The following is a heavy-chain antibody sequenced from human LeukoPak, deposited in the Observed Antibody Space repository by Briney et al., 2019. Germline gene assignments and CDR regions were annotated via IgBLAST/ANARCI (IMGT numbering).Heavy chain of an antibody. J-gene: IGHJ4*02. CDR2: ISGSGGST. D-gene: IGHD3-10*01. CDR3: AKDLLRSGSYAGY. V-gene: IGHV3-23*01. CDR1: GFTFSSYA. Sequence: GGSLRLSCAASGFTFSSYAMSWVRQAPGKGLKWVSAISGSGGSTYYADSVKGRFTISRDNSKNTLYLQMNSLRAEDTAVYYCAKDLLRSGSYAGYWGQGTLVAVSS.